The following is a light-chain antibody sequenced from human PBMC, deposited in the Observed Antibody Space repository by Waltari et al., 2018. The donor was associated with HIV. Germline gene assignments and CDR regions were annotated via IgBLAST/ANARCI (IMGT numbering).Light chain of an antibody. J-gene: IGLJ2*01. V-gene: IGLV1-40*01. CDR3: QSYDNALSGSL. Sequence: QSVLTQPPSVSGAPGQRVTISCTGTTSNIGAGYDVHWYQQLPGTAPKLLVFVNTNRPSGVPDRFSGSKSGTSASLAITGLQAGDEGDYYCQSYDNALSGSLFGGGTKVTVL. CDR1: TSNIGAGYD. CDR2: VNT.